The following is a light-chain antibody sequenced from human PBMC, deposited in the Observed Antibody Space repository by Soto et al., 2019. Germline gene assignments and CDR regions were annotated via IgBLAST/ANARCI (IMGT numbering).Light chain of an antibody. CDR2: GAS. CDR1: LSLSNSV. CDR3: QQYATSPLT. Sequence: IDLTQSPGTLSLPPGDRATLSCRASLSLSNSVLAWYQQKPGQAPRLLIYGASKRATGVPDRFSGRGSGTDFTLTISRLEPEDFAVYFCQQYATSPLTFGGGTKVDIK. V-gene: IGKV3-20*01. J-gene: IGKJ4*01.